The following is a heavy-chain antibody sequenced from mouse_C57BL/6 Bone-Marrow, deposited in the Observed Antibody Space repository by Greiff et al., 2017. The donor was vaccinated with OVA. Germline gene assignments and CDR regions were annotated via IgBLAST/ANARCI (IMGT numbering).Heavy chain of an antibody. D-gene: IGHD1-1*01. CDR2: IYPRSGNT. J-gene: IGHJ3*01. CDR3: ARRDLLLPERFAY. Sequence: QVQLKESGAELARPGASVKLSCKASGYTFTSYGISWVKQRTGQGLEWIGEIYPRSGNTYYNEKFKGKATLTADKSSSTAYMELRSLTSEDSAVYFCARRDLLLPERFAYWGQGTLVTVSA. V-gene: IGHV1-81*01. CDR1: GYTFTSYG.